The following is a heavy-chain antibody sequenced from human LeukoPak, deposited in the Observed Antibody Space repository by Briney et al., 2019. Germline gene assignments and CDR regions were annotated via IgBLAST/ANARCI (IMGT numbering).Heavy chain of an antibody. CDR1: GGSISTYF. Sequence: SETLSLTCTVSGGSISTYFWSWIRQPPGKGLEWIGYIYYSGSTNYNPSLKSRVTISVDTSKNQFSLKLSSVTAADTAVYYRARLPRITMVRGPKRVYFDYWGQGTLVTVSS. J-gene: IGHJ4*02. V-gene: IGHV4-59*12. CDR3: ARLPRITMVRGPKRVYFDY. CDR2: IYYSGST. D-gene: IGHD3-10*01.